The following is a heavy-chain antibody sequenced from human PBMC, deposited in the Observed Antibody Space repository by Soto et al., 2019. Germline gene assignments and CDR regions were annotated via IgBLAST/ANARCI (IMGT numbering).Heavy chain of an antibody. CDR3: ASLKGVAATPYYYGMGV. V-gene: IGHV4-39*01. Sequence: SETLSLTCTVSGGSISSSSYYWGWIRQPPGKGLEWLGSTYYSGSTYYNPSLKRRVTISVDTSKNQFSLKLSSVTAADTAVYYCASLKGVAATPYYYGMGVWGQGTTVTVS. D-gene: IGHD2-15*01. CDR2: TYYSGST. CDR1: GGSISSSSYY. J-gene: IGHJ6*02.